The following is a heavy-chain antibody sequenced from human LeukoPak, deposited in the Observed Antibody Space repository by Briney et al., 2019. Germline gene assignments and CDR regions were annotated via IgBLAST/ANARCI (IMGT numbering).Heavy chain of an antibody. V-gene: IGHV3-30*02. J-gene: IGHJ4*02. CDR2: IRYDGSNK. D-gene: IGHD5-18*01. Sequence: GGSLRLSCAASGFTFSSYGMHWARQAPGKGLEWVAFIRYDGSNKYYADSVKGRFTISRDNSKNTLYLQMNSLRAEDTAVYYCARDRGYTYGHPFDYWGQGTLVTVSS. CDR1: GFTFSSYG. CDR3: ARDRGYTYGHPFDY.